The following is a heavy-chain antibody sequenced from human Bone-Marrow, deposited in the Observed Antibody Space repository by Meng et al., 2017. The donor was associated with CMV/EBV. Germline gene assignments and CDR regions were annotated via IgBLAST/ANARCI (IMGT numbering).Heavy chain of an antibody. CDR2: IYYSGST. CDR3: ARQVGYDSSGYDY. V-gene: IGHV4-39*07. J-gene: IGHJ4*02. D-gene: IGHD3-22*01. Sequence: SETLSLTCTVSGGSISSSSYYWGWIRQPPRKGLEWIGSIYYSGSTYYNPSLKSRVTISVDTSKNQFSLKLSSVTAADTAVYYCARQVGYDSSGYDYWGQGTLVTVSS. CDR1: GGSISSSSYY.